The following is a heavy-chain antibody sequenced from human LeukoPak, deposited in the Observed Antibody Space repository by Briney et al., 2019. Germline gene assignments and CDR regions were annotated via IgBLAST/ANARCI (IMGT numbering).Heavy chain of an antibody. J-gene: IGHJ4*02. CDR2: MHYSGST. Sequence: PSEPLSLTCSVSGGSITKNGYYWGWIPQSPETGLEWIGSMHYSGSTYYNPSLNSRVTISVDTSKNQFSLKLTSVTAADTAVYYCCGSGWFAGPFGYWGQGALVTVSS. D-gene: IGHD6-19*01. CDR1: GGSITKNGYY. V-gene: IGHV4-39*07. CDR3: CGSGWFAGPFGY.